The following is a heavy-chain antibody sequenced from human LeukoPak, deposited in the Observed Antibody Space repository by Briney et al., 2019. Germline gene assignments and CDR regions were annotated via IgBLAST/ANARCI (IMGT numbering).Heavy chain of an antibody. CDR2: IYYSGST. CDR3: ARDGGYGSIDY. CDR1: GGSISSGDYY. D-gene: IGHD1-26*01. Sequence: PSETLSLTCTVSGGSISSGDYYWSWIRQPPGEGLEWIGYIYYSGSTYYNPSLKSRVTISVDTSKNQFSLKLNSVTAADTAVYYCARDGGYGSIDYWGQGTLVTVSS. J-gene: IGHJ4*02. V-gene: IGHV4-30-4*01.